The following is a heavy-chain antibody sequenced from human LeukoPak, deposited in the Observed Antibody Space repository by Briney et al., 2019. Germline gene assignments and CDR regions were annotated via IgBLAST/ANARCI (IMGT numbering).Heavy chain of an antibody. CDR1: GLTVSSNY. CDR3: ARCYDSSALMLTY. J-gene: IGHJ4*02. CDR2: IYSGGST. V-gene: IGHV3-53*01. D-gene: IGHD3-22*01. Sequence: GGSLRLSCAASGLTVSSNYMSWVRQAPGKGLEWVSVIYSGGSTYYADSVKGRFTISRDNSKNTLYLQMNSLRAEDTAVYYCARCYDSSALMLTYWGQGTLVTVSS.